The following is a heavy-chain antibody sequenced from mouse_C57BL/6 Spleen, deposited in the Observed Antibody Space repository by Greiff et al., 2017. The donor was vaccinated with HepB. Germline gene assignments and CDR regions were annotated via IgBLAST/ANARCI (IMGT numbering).Heavy chain of an antibody. CDR3: ARGTDDYDDYYAMDY. D-gene: IGHD2-4*01. CDR1: GYTFTSYW. CDR2: IKPSNGGT. V-gene: IGHV1-53*01. J-gene: IGHJ4*01. Sequence: QVQLQQPGTELVKPGASVKLSCKASGYTFTSYWMHWVKQRPGQGLEWIGNIKPSNGGTNYNEKFKSKATLTVDKSSSTAYMQLSSLTSEDSAVYYCARGTDDYDDYYAMDYWGQGTSVTVSS.